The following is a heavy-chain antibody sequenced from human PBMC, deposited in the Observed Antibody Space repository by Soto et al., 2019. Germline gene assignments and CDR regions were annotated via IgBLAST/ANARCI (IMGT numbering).Heavy chain of an antibody. V-gene: IGHV4-28*01. CDR2: IYYSGST. D-gene: IGHD1-26*01. CDR3: ARTWASGSQRHAFDI. J-gene: IGHJ3*02. CDR1: RYSMNSSNW. Sequence: QVQLQESGPGLVKPSDTLSLTCAVSRYSMNSSNWWGWIRQPPGKGLEWIGYIYYSGSTDYNPSLKSRVTMSVDTYKNQFPLKLSSVTAVDTAEYYCARTWASGSQRHAFDIWGQGTMVTVSS.